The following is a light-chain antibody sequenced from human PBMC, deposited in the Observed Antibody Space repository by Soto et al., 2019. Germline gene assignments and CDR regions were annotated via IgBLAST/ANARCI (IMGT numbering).Light chain of an antibody. CDR2: DSS. V-gene: IGKV3-11*01. CDR3: QQRKNWPPIT. Sequence: EIELTQSPATLSLSPGETATLSCRASQNVDKFLAWYQQKPGQPPRLLIFDSSNRATGVPVRFSGSGSGTAFTLTIGSREPEDSSVYYCQQRKNWPPITFGQGTRLEIK. J-gene: IGKJ5*01. CDR1: QNVDKF.